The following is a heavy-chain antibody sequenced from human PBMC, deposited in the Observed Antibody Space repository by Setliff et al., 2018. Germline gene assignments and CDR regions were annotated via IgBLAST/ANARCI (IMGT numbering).Heavy chain of an antibody. J-gene: IGHJ5*02. D-gene: IGHD2-21*01. V-gene: IGHV4-61*02. CDR2: IYTTGNT. CDR3: ARYIPSAGCFDP. Sequence: SETLSLTCTVSGASLRSGSNYWGWFRQPAGKGLEWIGRIYTTGNTNYNPSLKSRVTISVDTSKKQFSLMLTSVTAADTAVYYCARYIPSAGCFDPWGQGALVTVSS. CDR1: GASLRSGSNY.